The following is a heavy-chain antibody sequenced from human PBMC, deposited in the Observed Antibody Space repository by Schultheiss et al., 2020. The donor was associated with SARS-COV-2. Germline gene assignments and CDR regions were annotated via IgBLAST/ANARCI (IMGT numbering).Heavy chain of an antibody. CDR1: GFTFSSYA. CDR3: ARDYYDSSGYLDY. CDR2: ISYDGSNK. Sequence: GGSLRLSCAASGFTFSSYAMHWVRQAPGKGLEWVAVISYDGSNKYYADSVKGRFTISRDNAKNSLYLQMNSLRAEDTAVYYCARDYYDSSGYLDYWGQGTLVTVSS. D-gene: IGHD3-22*01. V-gene: IGHV3-30*07. J-gene: IGHJ4*02.